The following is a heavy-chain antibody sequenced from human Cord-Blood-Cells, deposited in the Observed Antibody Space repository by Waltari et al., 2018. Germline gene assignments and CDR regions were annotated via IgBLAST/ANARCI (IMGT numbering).Heavy chain of an antibody. CDR2: IYHSGST. CDR3: ARDRVYYDILTGYYDAFDI. Sequence: QVQLQESGPGLVKPSGTLSLTCAVSGGSISSSNWWSWVRQPPGKGLEWIGEIYHSGSTNYNPSLKSRVTRSVDKSKNQFSLKLSSVTAADTAVYYCARDRVYYDILTGYYDAFDIWGQGTMVTVSS. D-gene: IGHD3-9*01. J-gene: IGHJ3*02. V-gene: IGHV4-4*02. CDR1: GGSISSSNW.